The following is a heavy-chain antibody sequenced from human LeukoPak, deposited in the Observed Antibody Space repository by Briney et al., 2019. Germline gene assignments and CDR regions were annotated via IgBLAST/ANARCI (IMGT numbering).Heavy chain of an antibody. J-gene: IGHJ4*02. Sequence: GGSLRLSCAASGFMFSSYGMHWVRQAPGKGLEWVAFIRYDGSNKYYADSVKGRSTISRDNSKNTLHLQMNTLRAEDTAVYYCASRIATAGSVDYWGQGTLVTVSS. CDR3: ASRIATAGSVDY. CDR1: GFMFSSYG. CDR2: IRYDGSNK. D-gene: IGHD6-13*01. V-gene: IGHV3-30*02.